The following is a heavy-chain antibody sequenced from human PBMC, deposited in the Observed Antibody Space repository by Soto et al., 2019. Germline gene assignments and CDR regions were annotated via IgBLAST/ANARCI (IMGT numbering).Heavy chain of an antibody. CDR1: GFTFSDYY. CDR2: ISSSSSYT. CDR3: ARDRGYYDILTGYYDY. V-gene: IGHV3-11*06. D-gene: IGHD3-9*01. J-gene: IGHJ4*02. Sequence: QVQLVESGGGLVKPGGSLRLSCAASGFTFSDYYMSWIRQAPGKGLEWISYISSSSSYTNYADSVKGRFTISRDNAKNSLYLQMNRLRAEDTAVYYCARDRGYYDILTGYYDYWGQGTLVTVSS.